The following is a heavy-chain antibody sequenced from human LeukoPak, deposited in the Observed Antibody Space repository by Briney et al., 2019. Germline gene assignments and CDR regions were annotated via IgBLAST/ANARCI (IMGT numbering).Heavy chain of an antibody. V-gene: IGHV4-59*08. CDR2: IYYSGST. D-gene: IGHD1-26*01. Sequence: PSETLSLTCTVSGGSISSYCWSWIRQPPGKGLEWIGYIYYSGSTNYNPSLKSRVTISVDTSKNQFSLKLSSVTAADTAVYYCAWGSEGYGGAFDIWGQGTMVTVSS. CDR3: AWGSEGYGGAFDI. J-gene: IGHJ3*02. CDR1: GGSISSYC.